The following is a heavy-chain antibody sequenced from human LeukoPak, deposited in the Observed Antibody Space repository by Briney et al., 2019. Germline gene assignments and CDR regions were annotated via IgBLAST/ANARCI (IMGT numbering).Heavy chain of an antibody. J-gene: IGHJ4*02. Sequence: ASVKVSCKPSGYTFTSYSITWVRQAPGQGLEWMGWISAYTGNTNYAQKLQGRVTMTTDTSTSTAYMELRSLRSDDTAVYYCARVGYGDYSFEYRGQGTLVTVSS. CDR1: GYTFTSYS. V-gene: IGHV1-18*01. CDR2: ISAYTGNT. D-gene: IGHD4-17*01. CDR3: ARVGYGDYSFEY.